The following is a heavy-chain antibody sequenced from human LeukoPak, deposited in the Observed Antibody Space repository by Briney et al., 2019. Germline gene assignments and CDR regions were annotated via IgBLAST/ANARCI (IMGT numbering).Heavy chain of an antibody. D-gene: IGHD3-10*01. CDR3: ARDLNYYGSGSYLAFDI. J-gene: IGHJ3*02. Sequence: ASVKVSCKASGYTFTGYYMHWVRQAPGQGLEWMGWINPNSGGTNYAQKFQGRVTMTRDTSISTAYMELSRLRSDDTAVYYCARDLNYYGSGSYLAFDIWGQGTMVTVSS. CDR1: GYTFTGYY. CDR2: INPNSGGT. V-gene: IGHV1-2*02.